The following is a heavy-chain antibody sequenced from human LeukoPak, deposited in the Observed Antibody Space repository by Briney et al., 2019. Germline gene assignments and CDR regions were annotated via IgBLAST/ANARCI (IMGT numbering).Heavy chain of an antibody. D-gene: IGHD3-3*01. V-gene: IGHV4-31*03. Sequence: SETLSLTCTVSGGPISSGGYYWSCLRQHPGKGLEWIATIYHGVKTDYNPSLRSRVTISVDTSENQFAPKLRSVTAADTAVYHCAREFQSGWLDPWGQGTLVTVSS. CDR3: AREFQSGWLDP. CDR2: IYHGVKT. J-gene: IGHJ5*02. CDR1: GGPISSGGYY.